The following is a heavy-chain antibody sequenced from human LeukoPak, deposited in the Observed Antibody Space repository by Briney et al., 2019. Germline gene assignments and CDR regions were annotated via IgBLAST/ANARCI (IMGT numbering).Heavy chain of an antibody. CDR3: AKVGYDSSFDY. D-gene: IGHD3-22*01. J-gene: IGHJ4*02. Sequence: GRSLRLSCAASGFTFDDYAMHWVRQAPGKGLEWVSGISWSGGSIGYADSVKGRFTISRDNAKNSLYLQMNSLRAEDTALYYCAKVGYDSSFDYWGQGTLVTVSS. V-gene: IGHV3-9*01. CDR1: GFTFDDYA. CDR2: ISWSGGSI.